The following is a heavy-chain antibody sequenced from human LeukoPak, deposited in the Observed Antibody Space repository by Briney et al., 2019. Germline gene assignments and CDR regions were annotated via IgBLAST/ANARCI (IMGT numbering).Heavy chain of an antibody. CDR3: ARGLTQYSSSFTSITRIRGVRFDP. J-gene: IGHJ5*02. D-gene: IGHD3-10*01. CDR1: GGSISSSNW. CDR2: IYHSGST. V-gene: IGHV4-4*02. Sequence: SGTLSLTCAVSGGSISSSNWWSWVRQPPGKGLEWIGEIYHSGSTNYNPSLKSRVTISVGKSKNQFSLKLSSVTAADTAVHYCARGLTQYSSSFTSITRIRGVRFDPWGQGTLVTVSS.